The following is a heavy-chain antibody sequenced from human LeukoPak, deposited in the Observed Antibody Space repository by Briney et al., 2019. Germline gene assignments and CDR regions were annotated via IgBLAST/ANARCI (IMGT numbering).Heavy chain of an antibody. J-gene: IGHJ6*04. D-gene: IGHD4-17*01. CDR2: ISYDGSNK. V-gene: IGHV3-30*04. Sequence: GGSLRLSCAASGFTFSSYAMRWVRQAPGKGLEWVAVISYDGSNKYYADSVKGRFTISRDNSKNTLYLQMNSLRAEDTAVYYCARGTVTTFNYYGMDVWGKGTTVTVSS. CDR1: GFTFSSYA. CDR3: ARGTVTTFNYYGMDV.